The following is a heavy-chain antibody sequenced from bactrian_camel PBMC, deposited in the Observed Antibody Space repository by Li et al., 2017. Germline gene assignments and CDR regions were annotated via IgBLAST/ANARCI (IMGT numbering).Heavy chain of an antibody. J-gene: IGHJ7*01. CDR2: IDARGSTT. CDR1: GYTYSSYC. D-gene: IGHD2*01. Sequence: VQLVESGGGSVQAGGSLRLSCAASGYTYSSYCMGWFRQAPGKELEWVATIDARGSTTYYPPRLEGRFTISRDNAKNTVYLQMNNLKPEDDGVYYCALDTTRRHFYQEGNCPNYDALASGAKEPRSPSP. V-gene: IGHV3S1*01.